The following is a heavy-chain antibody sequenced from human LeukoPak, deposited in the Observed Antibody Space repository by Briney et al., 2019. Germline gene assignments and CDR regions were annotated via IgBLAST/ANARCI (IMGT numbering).Heavy chain of an antibody. V-gene: IGHV3-53*01. CDR3: AKGRIAAAGTHSDY. Sequence: GGSLRLSCAASGFTVSSNYMSWVRRAPGKGLEWVSVIYSGGSTYYADSVKGRFTISRDNSKNTLYLQMNSLRAEDTAVYYCAKGRIAAAGTHSDYWGQGTLVTVSS. CDR2: IYSGGST. CDR1: GFTVSSNY. J-gene: IGHJ4*02. D-gene: IGHD6-13*01.